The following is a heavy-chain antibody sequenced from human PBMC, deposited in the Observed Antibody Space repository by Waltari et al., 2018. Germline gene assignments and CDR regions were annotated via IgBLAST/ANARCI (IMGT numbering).Heavy chain of an antibody. Sequence: QVQLQQWGAGLLKPSETLSLTCAVYGGFFRGYYWSWSRQPPGKGLEWIGETNHSGSTNYTPSLNSRVTISVYTSKTKFSRKLSSVTAADTALYYCTRVRAGLRYFDLWGRGTLVTVSS. CDR1: GGFFRGYY. CDR3: TRVRAGLRYFDL. V-gene: IGHV4-34*01. J-gene: IGHJ2*01. CDR2: TNHSGST. D-gene: IGHD3-16*01.